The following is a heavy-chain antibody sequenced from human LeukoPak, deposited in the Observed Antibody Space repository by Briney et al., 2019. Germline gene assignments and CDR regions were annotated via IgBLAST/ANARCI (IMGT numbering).Heavy chain of an antibody. V-gene: IGHV3-23*01. D-gene: IGHD3-22*01. CDR2: ISGSGGST. CDR3: ARGLTWLLKAFDI. CDR1: GFTFSSYA. Sequence: GGSLRLSCAASGFTFSSYAMSWVRQAPGKGLEWVSAISGSGGSTYYADSVKGRFTISRDNSKNTLYLQMNSLRAEDTAVYYCARGLTWLLKAFDIWGQGTMVTVSS. J-gene: IGHJ3*02.